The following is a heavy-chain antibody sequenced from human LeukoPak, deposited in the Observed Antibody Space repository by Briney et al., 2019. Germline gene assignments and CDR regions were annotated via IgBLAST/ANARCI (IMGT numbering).Heavy chain of an antibody. Sequence: SETLSLTCTVSGGSISSYYWSWIRQPPGKGLEWIGYIYYSGSTYYNPSLKSRVTISVDTSKNQFSLKLSSVTAADTAVYYCARRARGYSYGLFDYWGQGTLVTVSS. V-gene: IGHV4-59*08. CDR2: IYYSGST. CDR1: GGSISSYY. J-gene: IGHJ4*02. D-gene: IGHD5-18*01. CDR3: ARRARGYSYGLFDY.